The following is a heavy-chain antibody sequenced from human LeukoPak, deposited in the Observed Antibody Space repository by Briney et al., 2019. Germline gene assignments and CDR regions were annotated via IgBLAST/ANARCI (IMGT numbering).Heavy chain of an antibody. V-gene: IGHV3-30*02. Sequence: GGSLRLSCAASGFTFSSYGMHWVRQAPGKGLEWVAFIRYDGSNKYYADSVKGRFTISRGNSKNTLYLQMNSLRAEDTAVYYCAKDGGARYFDWLSHFDYWGQGTLVTVSS. D-gene: IGHD3-9*01. CDR2: IRYDGSNK. J-gene: IGHJ4*02. CDR3: AKDGGARYFDWLSHFDY. CDR1: GFTFSSYG.